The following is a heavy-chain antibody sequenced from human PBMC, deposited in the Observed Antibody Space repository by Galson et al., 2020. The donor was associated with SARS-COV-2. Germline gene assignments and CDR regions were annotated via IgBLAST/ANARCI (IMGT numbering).Heavy chain of an antibody. CDR3: ARHSGFGYNLFFDY. CDR2: IYYSGST. V-gene: IGHV4-39*01. D-gene: IGHD5-12*01. J-gene: IGHJ4*02. Sequence: SETLSLTCTVSGGSISSSTYYWGWIRQPPGKGLEWIGSIYYSGSTYYNPSLKSRVTVSVATSKNQFSLKLSSVTAADTAVYFCARHSGFGYNLFFDYWGQGTLVTVSS. CDR1: GGSISSSTYY.